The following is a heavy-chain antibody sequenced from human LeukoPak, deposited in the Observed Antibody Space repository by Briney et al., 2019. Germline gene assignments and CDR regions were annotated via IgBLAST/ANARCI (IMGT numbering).Heavy chain of an antibody. D-gene: IGHD6-6*01. V-gene: IGHV3-7*01. CDR2: IKQDGNEK. J-gene: IGHJ4*02. CDR1: GFTFSSYW. Sequence: PGGSLRLSCAASGFTFSSYWMSWVRQAPGKGLEWVANIKQDGNEKYYVDSVKGRFPISRDNAKNSLYLQMNSLRAEDTAVYYCARVYSSSSGRALDYWGQGTLVTVSS. CDR3: ARVYSSSSGRALDY.